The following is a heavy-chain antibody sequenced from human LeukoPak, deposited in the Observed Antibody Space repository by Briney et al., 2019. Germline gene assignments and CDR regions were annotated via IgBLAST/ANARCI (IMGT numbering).Heavy chain of an antibody. J-gene: IGHJ5*02. V-gene: IGHV4-30-2*01. D-gene: IGHD3-10*01. CDR1: GGSISSGGYS. CDR2: VYHSGST. Sequence: SQTLSLTCAVSGGSISSGGYSWSWIRQPPGKGLEWIGYVYHSGSTYYNPSLKSRVTISVDRSKNQFSLKLSSVTAADTAVYXXXXXXRVRGVTPAHNWFDPWGQGTLVTVSS. CDR3: XXXXRVRGVTPAHNWFDP.